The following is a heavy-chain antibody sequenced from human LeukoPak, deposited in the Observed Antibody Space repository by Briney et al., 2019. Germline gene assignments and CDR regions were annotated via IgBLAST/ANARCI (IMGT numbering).Heavy chain of an antibody. D-gene: IGHD1-26*01. J-gene: IGHJ4*02. Sequence: GGSLRLSCAASGFTFSSYAMSWVRQAPGKGLEWVSAISGSGGSTYYADSVKGRFTISRDNSKNTLYLQMNSLRAEDTAVYYCATMGQVSGSYYEVDYWGQGTLVTVSS. CDR2: ISGSGGST. V-gene: IGHV3-23*01. CDR3: ATMGQVSGSYYEVDY. CDR1: GFTFSSYA.